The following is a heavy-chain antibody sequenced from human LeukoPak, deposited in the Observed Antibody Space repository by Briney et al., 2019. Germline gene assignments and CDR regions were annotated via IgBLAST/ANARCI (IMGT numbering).Heavy chain of an antibody. CDR1: GFTFSSYA. CDR2: ISCSGGST. J-gene: IGHJ3*02. V-gene: IGHV3-23*01. Sequence: PGGSLRLSCAASGFTFSSYAMSWVRQAPGKGLEWVSAISCSGGSTYYANSVRGRFTISRDNSKNTLYLQMNSLRAEDTAVYYCARDRYSSSLDAFDIWGQGTMVTVSS. CDR3: ARDRYSSSLDAFDI. D-gene: IGHD6-13*01.